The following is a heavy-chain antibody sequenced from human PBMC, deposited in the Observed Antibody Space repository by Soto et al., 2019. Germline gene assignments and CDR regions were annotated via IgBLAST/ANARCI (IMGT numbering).Heavy chain of an antibody. J-gene: IGHJ4*02. V-gene: IGHV3-23*01. CDR2: ISGGGDTT. D-gene: IGHD3-10*01. CDR3: AKGRGGSGSLTPRVDF. Sequence: EVQLLESGGGLVQPGGSLRLSCAASGFTFNNYAMTWVRQAPGKGLEWVSAISGGGDTTSYADSVKGRFTVSRDGSKNTADLQMGSLGTEDTALYYCAKGRGGSGSLTPRVDFWGQGTLVTVSS. CDR1: GFTFNNYA.